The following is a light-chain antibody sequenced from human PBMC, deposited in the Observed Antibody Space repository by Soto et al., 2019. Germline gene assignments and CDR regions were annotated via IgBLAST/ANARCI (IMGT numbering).Light chain of an antibody. CDR1: SGDIGSYNR. CDR3: CSYAGSSISYV. J-gene: IGLJ1*01. V-gene: IGLV2-23*02. Sequence: QSALTQPASVSGSPGQSITISCTGTSGDIGSYNRVSWYQQHPGKAPKLIIYEVTDRPSGVSNRFSGSKSGNTASLTISGLQAEDEADYYCCSYAGSSISYVFGTGTKLTVL. CDR2: EVT.